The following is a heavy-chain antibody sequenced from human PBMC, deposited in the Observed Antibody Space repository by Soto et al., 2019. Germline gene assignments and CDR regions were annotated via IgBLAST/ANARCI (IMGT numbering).Heavy chain of an antibody. J-gene: IGHJ4*02. CDR3: ARLPEYCSGGSCYSGFDY. D-gene: IGHD2-15*01. V-gene: IGHV5-51*01. CDR1: GYSFTSYW. CDR2: IYPGDSDT. Sequence: GESLKISCKCSGYSFTSYWIGWVRQMPGKGLEWMGIIYPGDSDTRYSPSCQGRVTISAGKSISTAYLQWSSLKASDTAMYYCARLPEYCSGGSCYSGFDYWGQGTLVTVSS.